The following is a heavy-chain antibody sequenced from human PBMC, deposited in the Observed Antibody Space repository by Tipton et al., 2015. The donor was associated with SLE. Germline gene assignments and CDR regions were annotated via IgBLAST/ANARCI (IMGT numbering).Heavy chain of an antibody. Sequence: TLSLTCILFNGSISGHYWTWIRQPPGKGLEWIGYISKSGSTYYNPSLKSRVAISVATSLNQFSLYLTSVTAADTAMYYCARGYSSSSNAFDIWGQGTMVTVSS. D-gene: IGHD6-6*01. V-gene: IGHV4-59*11. CDR1: NGSISGHY. CDR3: ARGYSSSSNAFDI. CDR2: ISKSGST. J-gene: IGHJ3*02.